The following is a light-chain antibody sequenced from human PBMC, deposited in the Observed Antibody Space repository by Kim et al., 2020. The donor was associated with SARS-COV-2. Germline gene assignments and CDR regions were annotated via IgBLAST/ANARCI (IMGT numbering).Light chain of an antibody. CDR2: GKN. V-gene: IGLV3-19*01. Sequence: SSELTQDPAVSVALGQTVRITCQGDSLRSYYASWYQQKPGQAPVLVIYGKNNRPSGIPDRFSGSSSGNTASLTITGAQAEEEADYYCNSRDSSGNLVFGG. CDR1: SLRSYY. CDR3: NSRDSSGNLV. J-gene: IGLJ2*01.